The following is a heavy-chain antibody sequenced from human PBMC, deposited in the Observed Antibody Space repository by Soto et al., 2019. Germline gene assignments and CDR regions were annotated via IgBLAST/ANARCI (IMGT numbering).Heavy chain of an antibody. Sequence: PGGSLRLSCAASGFTFSSAWMSWVRQASGKGLEWVARIKSTIDGGPTDYAAPVRGRFTISRDDSKNTLYLQMDSLQIEDTAVYYCTAYDYGSASDRIMCVYWGQGALVTVPS. CDR2: IKSTIDGGPT. D-gene: IGHD3-16*02. J-gene: IGHJ4*02. CDR3: TAYDYGSASDRIMCVY. CDR1: GFTFSSAW. V-gene: IGHV3-15*01.